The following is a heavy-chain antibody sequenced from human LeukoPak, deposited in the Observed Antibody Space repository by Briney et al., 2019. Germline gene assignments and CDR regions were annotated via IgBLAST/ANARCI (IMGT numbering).Heavy chain of an antibody. D-gene: IGHD2-21*02. Sequence: GGSLRLSCAASGFTFSSYAMSWVRQAPGKGLEWVSAISGSGGSTYYADSVKGRFTISRDNAKNSLYLQMNSLRAEDTAVYYCARDIVVVTAILDYWGQGTVVTVSS. CDR3: ARDIVVVTAILDY. CDR2: ISGSGGST. CDR1: GFTFSSYA. V-gene: IGHV3-23*01. J-gene: IGHJ4*02.